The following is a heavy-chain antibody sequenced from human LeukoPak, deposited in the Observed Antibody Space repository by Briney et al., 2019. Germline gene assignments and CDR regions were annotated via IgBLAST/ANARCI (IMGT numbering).Heavy chain of an antibody. J-gene: IGHJ4*02. Sequence: ASVKVSCKASGYTFIDYYMHWVRQTPGQGLEWIGWISPNSGGTKYVQKFQGRVTMTRDTSITTVYMELSGLSFDDTAVYYCARGGGRYSVDYWGQGTLVIVSS. CDR3: ARGGGRYSVDY. CDR2: ISPNSGGT. V-gene: IGHV1-2*02. CDR1: GYTFIDYY. D-gene: IGHD1-26*01.